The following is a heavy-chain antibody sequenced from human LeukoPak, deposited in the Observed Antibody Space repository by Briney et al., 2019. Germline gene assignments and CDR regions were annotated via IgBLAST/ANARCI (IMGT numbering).Heavy chain of an antibody. V-gene: IGHV3-23*01. CDR3: ARGAMIVVAKDAFDI. D-gene: IGHD3-22*01. J-gene: IGHJ3*02. CDR2: ISGSGGST. CDR1: GFTFSNYA. Sequence: GGSLRLSCAASGFTFSNYAMSWVRQAPGKGLEWVSAISGSGGSTDYADSVKGRFTISRDNSKNTLYLQMNSLRAEDTAVYYCARGAMIVVAKDAFDIWGQGTMVTVSS.